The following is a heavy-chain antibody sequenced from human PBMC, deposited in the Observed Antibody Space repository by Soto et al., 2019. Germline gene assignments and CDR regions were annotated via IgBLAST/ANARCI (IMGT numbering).Heavy chain of an antibody. CDR1: GGTFSSYA. V-gene: IGHV1-69*13. Sequence: GASVKVSCRASGGTFSSYAISWVRQAPGQGLEWMGGIIPICGTANYAQKFQGRVTITANESTSTAYMELSSLRSEDTAVYYCAIIVATDNDAFDIWGQGTRVTVSS. CDR3: AIIVATDNDAFDI. J-gene: IGHJ3*02. D-gene: IGHD5-12*01. CDR2: IIPICGTA.